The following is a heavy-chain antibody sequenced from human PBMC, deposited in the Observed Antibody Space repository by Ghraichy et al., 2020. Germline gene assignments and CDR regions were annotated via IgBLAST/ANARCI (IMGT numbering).Heavy chain of an antibody. CDR1: GGSINSYY. V-gene: IGHV4-59*08. CDR3: ARRASGSYYRS. D-gene: IGHD3-10*01. CDR2: IYFSVST. J-gene: IGHJ4*02. Sequence: SETLSLTCTVSGGSINSYYWSWIRQLPGKGLEWIGYIYFSVSTNYNHSLQSLVTISVETSKNQFSLKLNSVTAADTAVYFYARRASGSYYRSWGQGTLVTVSS.